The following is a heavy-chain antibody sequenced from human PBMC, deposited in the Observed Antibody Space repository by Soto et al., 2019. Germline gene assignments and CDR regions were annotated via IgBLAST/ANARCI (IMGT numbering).Heavy chain of an antibody. CDR3: ARGRKGYCSSTSCYLRMDWFDP. CDR2: IIPIFGTA. V-gene: IGHV1-69*01. D-gene: IGHD2-2*01. CDR1: GGTFSSYA. Sequence: QVQLVQSGAEVKKPGSSVKVSCKASGGTFSSYAISWVRQAPGQGLEWMGGIIPIFGTANYAQKFQGRVTITADESTSTAYMELSSLRSEDTAVYYCARGRKGYCSSTSCYLRMDWFDPWGQGTLVTVSS. J-gene: IGHJ5*02.